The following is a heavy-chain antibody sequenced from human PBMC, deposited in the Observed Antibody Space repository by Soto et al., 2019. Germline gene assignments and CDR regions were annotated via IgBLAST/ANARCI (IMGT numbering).Heavy chain of an antibody. CDR2: INPSGGST. CDR1: GYTFTSYY. D-gene: IGHD6-6*01. CDR3: ARDQRIADSFTDHNWLDP. J-gene: IGHJ5*02. Sequence: ASVKVSCKASGYTFTSYYMHWVRQAPGQGLEWMGIINPSGGSTSYAQKFQGRVTMTRDTSASTVYMELSSLRSEDTAVYYCARDQRIADSFTDHNWLDPWGQGTLVTVYS. V-gene: IGHV1-46*01.